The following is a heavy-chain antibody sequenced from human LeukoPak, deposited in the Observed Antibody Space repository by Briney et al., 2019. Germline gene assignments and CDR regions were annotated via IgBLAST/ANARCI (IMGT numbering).Heavy chain of an antibody. J-gene: IGHJ3*02. CDR2: LHYSGST. CDR3: ARDWDGAFDFNTFDI. CDR1: GASVSASGYF. V-gene: IGHV4-39*07. Sequence: SETLSLTCTVSGASVSASGYFWGWIRQPPGKGLEWIGTLHYSGSTYYNTSLRSRVTISVDTSKNQFSLKLNPVTSADTAIYYCARDWDGAFDFNTFDIWGLGTMVTVSS. D-gene: IGHD4/OR15-4a*01.